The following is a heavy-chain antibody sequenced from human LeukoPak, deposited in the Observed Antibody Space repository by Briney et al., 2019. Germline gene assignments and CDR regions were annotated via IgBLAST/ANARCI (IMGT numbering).Heavy chain of an antibody. J-gene: IGHJ6*02. D-gene: IGHD1-26*01. CDR3: ASQVRSMDV. Sequence: PRGSLRLSCAASGFTFSSYSMNWVRQAPGKGLEWVSSISSSSSYIYYADSVKGRFTISRDNAKNSLYLQMNSLRAEDTAVYYCASQVRSMDVWGQGTTVTVSS. CDR2: ISSSSSYI. CDR1: GFTFSSYS. V-gene: IGHV3-21*01.